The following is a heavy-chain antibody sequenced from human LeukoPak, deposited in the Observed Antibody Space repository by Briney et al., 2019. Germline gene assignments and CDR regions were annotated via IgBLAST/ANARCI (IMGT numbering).Heavy chain of an antibody. CDR3: AKVDSSGYYYPFDY. Sequence: GGSLRLSCAASGFTFSSYAMSWVRQAPGKGLEWVSAISGSGGSTYYADSVKGRFTISRDNSKNTLYLQVNSLRAEDTAVYYCAKVDSSGYYYPFDYWGQGTLVTVSS. CDR2: ISGSGGST. V-gene: IGHV3-23*01. CDR1: GFTFSSYA. J-gene: IGHJ4*02. D-gene: IGHD3-22*01.